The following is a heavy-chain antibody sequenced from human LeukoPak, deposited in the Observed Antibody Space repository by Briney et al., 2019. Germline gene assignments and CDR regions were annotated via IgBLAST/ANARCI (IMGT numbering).Heavy chain of an antibody. Sequence: GGSLRLSCAASGFTLSSYGMHWVRQAPGKGLEWVAVIWYDGSNKYYADSVKGRFAISRDNSKNPLYLQMNSLRAEDTAVYYCARDRGSPDCSSTSCPEDVVYWGQGTLVTVSS. CDR3: ARDRGSPDCSSTSCPEDVVY. CDR2: IWYDGSNK. D-gene: IGHD2-2*01. CDR1: GFTLSSYG. J-gene: IGHJ4*02. V-gene: IGHV3-33*01.